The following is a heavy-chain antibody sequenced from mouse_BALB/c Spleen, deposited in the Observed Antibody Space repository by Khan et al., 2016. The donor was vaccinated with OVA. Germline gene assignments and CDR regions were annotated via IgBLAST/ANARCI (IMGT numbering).Heavy chain of an antibody. V-gene: IGHV3-2*02. Sequence: VQLKQSGPGLVKPSQSLSLTCTVTGYSITSDYAWNWIRQFPGNKLEWMAYISYSGSTSSNPSLKSRISVTRDTSKNQFFLQLSSVTTEDTATDYCARSAYYCNWYFDVWGAGTTVTVSS. J-gene: IGHJ1*01. CDR2: ISYSGST. D-gene: IGHD2-1*01. CDR3: ARSAYYCNWYFDV. CDR1: GYSITSDYA.